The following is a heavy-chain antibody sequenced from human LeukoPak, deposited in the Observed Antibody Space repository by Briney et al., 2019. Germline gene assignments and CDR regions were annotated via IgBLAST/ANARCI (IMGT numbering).Heavy chain of an antibody. Sequence: GRSLRLSCAASGFTFSNYALHWVRQAPGKGVEWVAVISYDGSNKFYADSVRGRFTISRDNSKNTLYLQMNSLRAEDTAVYYCAKTEGRIRYSGYDGGEKVNYFDYWGQGTLVTVSS. CDR2: ISYDGSNK. V-gene: IGHV3-30*04. CDR1: GFTFSNYA. D-gene: IGHD5-12*01. J-gene: IGHJ4*02. CDR3: AKTEGRIRYSGYDGGEKVNYFDY.